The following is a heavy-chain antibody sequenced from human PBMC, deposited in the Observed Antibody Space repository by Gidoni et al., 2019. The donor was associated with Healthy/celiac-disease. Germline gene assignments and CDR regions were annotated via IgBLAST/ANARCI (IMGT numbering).Heavy chain of an antibody. J-gene: IGHJ2*01. CDR2: IKQDGSEK. Sequence: EMQLVESGGGLVQPGGSLRLSCAASGFTFSSYWMSWVRQAPGKGLEWVANIKQDGSEKYYVDSVKGRFTISRDNAKNSLYLQMNSLRAEDTAVYYCARERGDIVVRNWYFDLWGRGTLVTVSS. V-gene: IGHV3-7*01. CDR3: ARERGDIVVRNWYFDL. CDR1: GFTFSSYW. D-gene: IGHD2-2*01.